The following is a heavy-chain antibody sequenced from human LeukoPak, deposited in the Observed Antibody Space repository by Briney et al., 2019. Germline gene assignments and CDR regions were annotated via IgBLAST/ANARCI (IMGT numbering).Heavy chain of an antibody. Sequence: SVKVSCKASGYTFTSYGISWVRQAPGQGLEWMGRIIPILGIANYAQKFQGRVTITADKSTSTAYMELSSLRSEDTAVYYCARDSMVGATKYYFDYWGQGTLVTVSS. J-gene: IGHJ4*02. CDR1: GYTFTSYG. CDR3: ARDSMVGATKYYFDY. V-gene: IGHV1-69*04. D-gene: IGHD1-26*01. CDR2: IIPILGIA.